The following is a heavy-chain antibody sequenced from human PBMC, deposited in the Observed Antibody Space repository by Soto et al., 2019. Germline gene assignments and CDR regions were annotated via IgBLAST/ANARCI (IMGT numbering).Heavy chain of an antibody. CDR2: IIPIFGTA. CDR1: GGTFSRYA. J-gene: IGHJ4*02. Sequence: ASVKVSCKASGGTFSRYAISWVRQAPGQGLEWMGGIIPIFGTANYAQKFQGRVTITADKSTSTAYMELSSLRSEDTAVYYCASYSYGPPIYFDYWGQGTLVTVSS. V-gene: IGHV1-69*06. CDR3: ASYSYGPPIYFDY. D-gene: IGHD5-18*01.